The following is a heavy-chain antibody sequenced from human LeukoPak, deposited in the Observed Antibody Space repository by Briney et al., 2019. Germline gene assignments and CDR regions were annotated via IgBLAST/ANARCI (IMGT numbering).Heavy chain of an antibody. CDR2: ISPDGTKT. D-gene: IGHD2-2*01. CDR3: AREQPAGSTDY. V-gene: IGHV3-64*01. CDR1: GFIFSSYS. Sequence: GGSLRLSCAASGFIFSSYSMHWVRQAPGEGLEYVSVISPDGTKTYYTNSVRGRFTISRDNSKNALYLQMGSLRDEDTAMYFCAREQPAGSTDYWGQGTLVTVSS. J-gene: IGHJ4*02.